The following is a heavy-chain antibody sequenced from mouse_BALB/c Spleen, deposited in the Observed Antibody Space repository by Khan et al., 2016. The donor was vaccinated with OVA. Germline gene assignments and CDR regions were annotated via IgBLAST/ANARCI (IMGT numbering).Heavy chain of an antibody. Sequence: QVQLQQSGAELARPGASVKMSCKASGYTFSSNTMHWVKQRPGQGLEWIGYINPSSGYTNYNQKFKDKATLTADKSSSTAYMQLSSLTSEDSAVDYCARRTAAYAMDYWGQGTTVTVAS. J-gene: IGHJ4*01. CDR2: INPSSGYT. D-gene: IGHD4-1*01. CDR3: ARRTAAYAMDY. CDR1: GYTFSSNT. V-gene: IGHV1-4*01.